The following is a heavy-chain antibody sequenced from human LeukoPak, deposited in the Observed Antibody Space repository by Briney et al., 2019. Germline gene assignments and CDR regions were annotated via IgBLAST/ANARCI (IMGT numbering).Heavy chain of an antibody. CDR1: GFTFSSYS. CDR3: AREAPRGTSSNPYYFDS. J-gene: IGHJ4*02. V-gene: IGHV3-21*01. CDR2: ISSSSSYI. Sequence: GGSLRLSCAASGFTFSSYSMNWVRQAPGKGLEWVSSISSSSSYIYYADSVKGRFTISRDNSKNTLYLQMNSLRAEDTAVYYCAREAPRGTSSNPYYFDSWGQGTLVTVSS. D-gene: IGHD6-6*01.